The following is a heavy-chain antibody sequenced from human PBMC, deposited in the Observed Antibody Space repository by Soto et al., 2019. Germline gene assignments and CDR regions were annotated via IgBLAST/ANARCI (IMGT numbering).Heavy chain of an antibody. CDR1: GGTFSSYT. CDR3: AGIVATEDFDY. V-gene: IGHV1-69*02. J-gene: IGHJ4*02. CDR2: IIPILGIA. D-gene: IGHD5-12*01. Sequence: QVQLVQSGAEVKKPGSSVKVSCKASGGTFSSYTISWVRQAPGQGLKWMGRIIPILGIANYAQKFQGRVTITADKSTSTAYMELSSLRSEDTAVYYCAGIVATEDFDYWGQGTLVTVSS.